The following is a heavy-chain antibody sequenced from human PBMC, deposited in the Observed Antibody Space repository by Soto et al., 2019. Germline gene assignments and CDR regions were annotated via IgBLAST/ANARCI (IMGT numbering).Heavy chain of an antibody. D-gene: IGHD6-13*01. CDR2: ISGSGGTS. CDR1: GFNFRSYA. Sequence: DVELSESGGGLVQPGGSLRLSCAASGFNFRSYAMSWVRRAPGKGLEWVSAISGSGGTSYFADSVRGRFTISRDNSKNTLYLQLSSLRVEDTAEYFCAKGRGSSWTIDYWGHGKLVTVSS. V-gene: IGHV3-23*01. J-gene: IGHJ4*01. CDR3: AKGRGSSWTIDY.